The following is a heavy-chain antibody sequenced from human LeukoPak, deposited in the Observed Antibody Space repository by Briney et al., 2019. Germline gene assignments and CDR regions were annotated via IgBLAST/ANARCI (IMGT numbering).Heavy chain of an antibody. CDR1: GGSISSYS. J-gene: IGHJ6*03. D-gene: IGHD5-24*01. V-gene: IGHV4-4*07. CDR2: MYTSGST. CDR3: AREGRYRYGYNEYHSYMDI. Sequence: PSETLSLTCTVSGGSISSYSWSWIRQPAVKGLEWIGRMYTSGSTKYNPSLKSRVTISVDTSKNQFSLKLSSVTAAETAVYYCAREGRYRYGYNEYHSYMDIWGKGTTVTVSS.